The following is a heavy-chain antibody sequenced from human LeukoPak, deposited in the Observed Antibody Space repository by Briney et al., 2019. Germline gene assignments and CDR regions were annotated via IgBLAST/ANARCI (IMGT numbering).Heavy chain of an antibody. J-gene: IGHJ2*01. CDR2: IDTSGNT. D-gene: IGHD6-13*01. CDR1: GGSISSYY. CDR3: ARVSRSWYQGWYFAL. V-gene: IGHV4-4*07. Sequence: PSETLSLTCTVSGGSISSYYWSWIRQPAGKGLEWIGRIDTSGNTNYKPSLKSRVTMSVDTSKKQFSLKLSSVTAADTAVYYCARVSRSWYQGWYFALWGRGTLVTVSS.